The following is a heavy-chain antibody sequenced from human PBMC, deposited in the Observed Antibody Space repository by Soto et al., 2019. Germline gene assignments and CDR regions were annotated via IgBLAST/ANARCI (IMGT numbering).Heavy chain of an antibody. J-gene: IGHJ6*02. CDR2: INHSGST. CDR1: GGSFSGYY. D-gene: IGHD3-10*01. Sequence: QVQLQQWGAGLLKPSETLSLTCAVYGGSFSGYYWSWIRQPPGKGLEWIGEINHSGSTNYNPSLKIRVTIAVDTSKNQFSLKLSSVTAADTAVYYCARGRYYGSGSYYNPFYYYGMDVWGQGTTVTVSS. V-gene: IGHV4-34*01. CDR3: ARGRYYGSGSYYNPFYYYGMDV.